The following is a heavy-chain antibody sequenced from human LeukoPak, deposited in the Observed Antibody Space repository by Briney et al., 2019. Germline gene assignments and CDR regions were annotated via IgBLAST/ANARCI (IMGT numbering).Heavy chain of an antibody. Sequence: GGSLRLSCAASGFTFSSYTMNWVRRAPGKGLQWVSSITGSGSYIYYADSVKGRFTISRDNAKSSLYLQVNSLRAEDTAVYYCVRGGYCTSGTCLFDYWGQGTLVTVSS. J-gene: IGHJ4*02. CDR2: ITGSGSYI. D-gene: IGHD2-8*01. CDR3: VRGGYCTSGTCLFDY. CDR1: GFTFSSYT. V-gene: IGHV3-21*01.